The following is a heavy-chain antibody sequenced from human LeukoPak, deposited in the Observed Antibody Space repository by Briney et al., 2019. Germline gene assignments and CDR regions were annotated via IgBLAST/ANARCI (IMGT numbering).Heavy chain of an antibody. J-gene: IGHJ6*02. D-gene: IGHD5-18*01. CDR1: GFTFSSYA. V-gene: IGHV3-30-3*01. CDR2: ISYDGSNK. CDR3: ARALWLPPNDYYYYYGMDV. Sequence: PGGSLRLSCAASGFTFSSYAMHWVRQAPGKGLEWVAVISYDGSNKYYADSVKGRFTISRDNSKSTLYLQMNSLRAEDTAVYYCARALWLPPNDYYYYYGMDVWGQGTTVTVSS.